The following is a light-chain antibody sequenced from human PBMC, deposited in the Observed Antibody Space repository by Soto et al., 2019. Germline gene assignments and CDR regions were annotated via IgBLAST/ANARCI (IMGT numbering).Light chain of an antibody. CDR3: MLTYSGPWV. CDR2: HTT. J-gene: IGLJ3*02. CDR1: TGAVTSVHH. Sequence: QALVTQEPSLTVSPGGTVTLTCGSSTGAVTSVHHPYWLQQKPGQAPRALIYHTTNTLSWTPARFSGSLLGGKAALTLSGAQPEDEALYYCMLTYSGPWVFGGGTKVTVL. V-gene: IGLV7-46*01.